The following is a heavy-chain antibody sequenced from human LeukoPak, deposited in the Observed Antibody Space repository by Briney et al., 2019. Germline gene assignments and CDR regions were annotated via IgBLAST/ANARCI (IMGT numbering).Heavy chain of an antibody. D-gene: IGHD3-9*01. Sequence: GGSLRLSCSTSGFTFSNHFMHWVRQAPGKGLEYVSSIGPNGASTLYADSVKGRFSISRDNSKNALYLQLTSLRLEDTALYYCVKDLTGTWSFDYWGQGTLVTVSS. J-gene: IGHJ4*02. V-gene: IGHV3-64D*06. CDR1: GFTFSNHF. CDR3: VKDLTGTWSFDY. CDR2: IGPNGAST.